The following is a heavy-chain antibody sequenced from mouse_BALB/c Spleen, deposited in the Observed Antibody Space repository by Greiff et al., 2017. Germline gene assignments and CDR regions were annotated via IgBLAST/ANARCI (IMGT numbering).Heavy chain of an antibody. CDR2: INPNNGGT. Sequence: DVKLQESGPELVKPGASVKISCKTSGYTFTEYTMHWVKQSHGKSLEWIGGINPNNGGTSYNQKFKGKATLTVDKSSSTAYMELRSLTSEDSAVYYGGRYYDARRGFAYWGQGTLVTVSA. J-gene: IGHJ3*01. D-gene: IGHD2-4*01. CDR1: GYTFTEYT. CDR3: GRYYDARRGFAY. V-gene: IGHV1-18*01.